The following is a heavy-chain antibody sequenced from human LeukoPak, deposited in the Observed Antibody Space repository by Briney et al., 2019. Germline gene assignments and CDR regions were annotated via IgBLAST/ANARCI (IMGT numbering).Heavy chain of an antibody. CDR1: GFTFSNYW. Sequence: PGGSLRLSCAASGFTFSNYWMSWVRQAPGKGLEGVANIKQDGSEKYYVDSVKGRFTISRDNAKNSLYLQMNSLRAEDTAVYYCASYSGTYSLAYWGQGTLVTVSS. CDR2: IKQDGSEK. V-gene: IGHV3-7*01. CDR3: ASYSGTYSLAY. D-gene: IGHD1-26*01. J-gene: IGHJ4*02.